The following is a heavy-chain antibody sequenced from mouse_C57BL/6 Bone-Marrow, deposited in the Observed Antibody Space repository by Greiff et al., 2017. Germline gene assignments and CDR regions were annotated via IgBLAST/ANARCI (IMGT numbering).Heavy chain of an antibody. V-gene: IGHV14-4*01. D-gene: IGHD1-1*01. CDR1: GFNIKDDY. Sequence: VQLQQSGAELVRPGASVKLSCTASGFNIKDDYMHWVKQRPEQGLEWIGWIDPENGDTEYASKFQGKATITADTSSNTAYLQLSSLTSEDTAGYYCTTADYYGSSSGYWGQGTTLTVSS. CDR2: IDPENGDT. J-gene: IGHJ2*01. CDR3: TTADYYGSSSGY.